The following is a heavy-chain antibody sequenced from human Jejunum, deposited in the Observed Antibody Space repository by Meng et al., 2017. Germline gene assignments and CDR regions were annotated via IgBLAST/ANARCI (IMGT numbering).Heavy chain of an antibody. CDR3: ATSTYSTSWYYFNY. CDR2: IGGSGSRT. CDR1: GFTFSNYA. D-gene: IGHD2-2*01. V-gene: IGHV3-23*01. Sequence: GESLKISCAASGFTFSNYAMSWVRQAPGKGLEWVSGIGGSGSRTYSADSVTGRFTISRDNSKNTLYLQMNSLRAEDTAVYYCATSTYSTSWYYFNYWGQGTRVT. J-gene: IGHJ4*02.